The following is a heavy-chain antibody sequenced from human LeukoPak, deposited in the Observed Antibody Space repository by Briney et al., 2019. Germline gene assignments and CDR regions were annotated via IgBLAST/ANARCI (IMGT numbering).Heavy chain of an antibody. J-gene: IGHJ6*02. V-gene: IGHV1-69*13. D-gene: IGHD6-13*01. CDR3: ARYRIAAVLRYYYYGMDV. CDR1: GGTFSSYA. CDR2: IIPVFGTA. Sequence: SVKVSCKASGGTFSSYAISWVRQAPGQGLEWMGGIIPVFGTANYAQKFQGRVTITADESTSTAYMELSSLRPEDTAVYYCARYRIAAVLRYYYYGMDVWGQGTTVTVSS.